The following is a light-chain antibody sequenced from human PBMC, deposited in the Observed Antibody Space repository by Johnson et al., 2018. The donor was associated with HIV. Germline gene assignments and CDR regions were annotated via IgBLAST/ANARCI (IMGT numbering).Light chain of an antibody. CDR1: SSNIGNNY. Sequence: QSVLTQPPSVSAAPGQKVTISCSGSSSNIGNNYVSWYQQLPGTAPKLLIYDNYKRPSGIPDRFSGSKSGTSATLGITGLQTGDAADYYCGTWDSSLSACVFGTGTKVTVL. CDR2: DNY. CDR3: GTWDSSLSACV. J-gene: IGLJ1*01. V-gene: IGLV1-51*01.